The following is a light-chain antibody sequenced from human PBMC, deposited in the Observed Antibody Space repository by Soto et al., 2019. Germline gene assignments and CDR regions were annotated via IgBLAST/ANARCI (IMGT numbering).Light chain of an antibody. V-gene: IGKV3-20*01. CDR1: QSISSSY. CDR3: QQYDTSPFT. CDR2: ATS. J-gene: IGKJ3*01. Sequence: EIVLTQSPGTLSLSPGERATLSCRASQSISSSYLAWYQHKPGQAPRLLLFATSIRATGIPDRISGSGSGTDFTLSINRLEPEDFAVYYCQQYDTSPFTFGPGTKVDIK.